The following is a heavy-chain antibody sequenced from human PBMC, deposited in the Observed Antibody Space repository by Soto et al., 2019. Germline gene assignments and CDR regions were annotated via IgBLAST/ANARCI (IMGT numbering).Heavy chain of an antibody. CDR3: TPLHWYNSAWYD. CDR1: GFTFSDHY. J-gene: IGHJ4*02. V-gene: IGHV3-72*01. CDR2: SKNKANSFTT. Sequence: QPGGSVRLSCAASGFTFSDHYMDWVRQAPGKGLEWVARSKNKANSFTTEYAASVKGRFTISRDDSESSLFLQMNSLKTEDTAVYYCTPLHWYNSAWYDWGQGTLVTVSS. D-gene: IGHD6-19*01.